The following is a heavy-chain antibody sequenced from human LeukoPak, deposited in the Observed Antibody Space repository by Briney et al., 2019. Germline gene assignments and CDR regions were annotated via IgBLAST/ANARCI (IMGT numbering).Heavy chain of an antibody. CDR2: IIPNLGTT. J-gene: IGHJ4*02. D-gene: IGHD3-22*01. V-gene: IGHV1-69*04. CDR1: GGTSNSHA. Sequence: ASVKVSCKASGGTSNSHAISWVRQAPGQGLEWMGRIIPNLGTTNRAQNFQDRVTLTADKSTNTAYMELTSLTSDDTAVYYCATTNDGGGYQWGNFFDFWGQGTLVTVSS. CDR3: ATTNDGGGYQWGNFFDF.